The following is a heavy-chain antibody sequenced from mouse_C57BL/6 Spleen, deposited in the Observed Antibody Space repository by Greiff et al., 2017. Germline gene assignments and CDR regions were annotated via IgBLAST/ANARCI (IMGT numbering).Heavy chain of an antibody. CDR1: GYAFTNYL. D-gene: IGHD1-1*01. Sequence: QVQLQQSGAELVRPGTSVKVSCKASGYAFTNYLLEWVKQRPGQGLEWIGVINPGSGGTNYNEKFKGKATLTADKSSSTAYMQLSSLTSEDSAVYFCARDYYGTYWGQGTLVTVSA. CDR2: INPGSGGT. J-gene: IGHJ3*01. CDR3: ARDYYGTY. V-gene: IGHV1-54*01.